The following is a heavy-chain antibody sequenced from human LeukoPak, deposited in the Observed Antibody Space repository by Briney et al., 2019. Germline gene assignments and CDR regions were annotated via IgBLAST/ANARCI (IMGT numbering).Heavy chain of an antibody. V-gene: IGHV3-23*01. CDR3: AKRKWYSSGWLSN. D-gene: IGHD6-19*01. CDR1: GFTFSSYA. Sequence: PGGSLRLSCAASGFTFSSYAMSWVRQAPGKGLEWVSAISGSGGSTYYADSVKGRFTISRDNSKDTLYLQMNSLRAEDTAVYYCAKRKWYSSGWLSNWGQGTLVTVSS. CDR2: ISGSGGST. J-gene: IGHJ4*02.